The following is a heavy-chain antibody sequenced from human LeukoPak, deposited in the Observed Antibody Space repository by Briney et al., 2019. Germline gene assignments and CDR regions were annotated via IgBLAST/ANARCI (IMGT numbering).Heavy chain of an antibody. CDR1: GYTFTNYG. CDR2: ISAYNGNT. D-gene: IGHD3-22*01. V-gene: IGHV1-18*01. CDR3: AKWNYDSGGYSNYFDP. Sequence: ASVEVPCKASGYTFTNYGISWVRQVPGQGLEWMGWISAYNGNTNYAQKFQGRVTMTTDTSTSTAYMELRSLRSDDTAVYFCAKWNYDSGGYSNYFDPWGQGTLVTVSS. J-gene: IGHJ5*02.